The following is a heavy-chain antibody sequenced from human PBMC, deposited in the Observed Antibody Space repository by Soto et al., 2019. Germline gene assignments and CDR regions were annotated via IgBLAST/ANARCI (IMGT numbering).Heavy chain of an antibody. D-gene: IGHD3-16*02. Sequence: QVQLQESGPGLVKPSGTLSLTCAVSGGSISSSNWWSWVRQPPGKGLEWIGEIYHSGSTNYNPSLKSRVTISVEKSKNQFSLRLSSVTAADTAVYYCARIVVGRAGMDVWGQGTTVTVSS. J-gene: IGHJ6*02. V-gene: IGHV4-4*02. CDR3: ARIVVGRAGMDV. CDR2: IYHSGST. CDR1: GGSISSSNW.